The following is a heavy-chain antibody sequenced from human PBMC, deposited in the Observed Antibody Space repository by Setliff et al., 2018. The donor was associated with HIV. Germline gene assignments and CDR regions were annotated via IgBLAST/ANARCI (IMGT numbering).Heavy chain of an antibody. D-gene: IGHD5-18*01. CDR1: GYTFTNYA. Sequence: ASVKVSCKASGYTFTNYAMHWVRQAPGQRLEWMGWINAGNGHTKYSPKFQGRVSITRATSATTAYMELSSLRSEDTAVYYCARDKPRGAIQLLRGEFDYWGQGTLVTVSS. V-gene: IGHV1-3*01. CDR2: INAGNGHT. J-gene: IGHJ4*02. CDR3: ARDKPRGAIQLLRGEFDY.